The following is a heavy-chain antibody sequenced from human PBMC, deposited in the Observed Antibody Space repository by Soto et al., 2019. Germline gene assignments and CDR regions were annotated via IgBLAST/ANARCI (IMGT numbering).Heavy chain of an antibody. Sequence: EVQLLESGGGLVQPGGSLRLSCAASGFTFSSYAMRWVRQAPVKGLEWVSAISGSGGSTYYADSVKGRFTISRDNSKNTLYLQMNSLRAEDTAVYYCARQGSGSYHDYWGQGTLVTVSS. V-gene: IGHV3-23*01. D-gene: IGHD1-26*01. CDR1: GFTFSSYA. J-gene: IGHJ4*02. CDR3: ARQGSGSYHDY. CDR2: ISGSGGST.